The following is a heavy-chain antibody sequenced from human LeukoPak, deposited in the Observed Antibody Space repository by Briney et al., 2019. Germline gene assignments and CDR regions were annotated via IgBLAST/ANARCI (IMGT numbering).Heavy chain of an antibody. V-gene: IGHV6-1*01. CDR1: GDSVSSNIAA. D-gene: IGHD6-19*01. CDR3: ARDHYSSGCYRFDY. Sequence: SQTLSLTCAISGDSVSSNIAAWNWIRQSPSRGLEWLGTTYYRSKWCSDYAVSVKSRITISPDTSRNQFSLQLNSMTPEDTAVYFCARDHYSSGCYRFDYWGQGTLVTVSS. CDR2: TYYRSKWCS. J-gene: IGHJ4*02.